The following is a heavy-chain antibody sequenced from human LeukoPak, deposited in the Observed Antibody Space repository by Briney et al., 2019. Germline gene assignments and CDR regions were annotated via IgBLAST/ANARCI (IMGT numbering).Heavy chain of an antibody. D-gene: IGHD3-3*01. Sequence: SETLSLTCTVSDDSISSFYRSWLRQPAGKGLEWIGRIFVSGSTNYSPSLQSRVTMSVDTSKNQFSLKLSSVTAADTAVYYCATPGRGYDFWSGYLDFDYWGQGTLVTVSS. CDR2: IFVSGST. V-gene: IGHV4-4*07. CDR1: DDSISSFY. J-gene: IGHJ4*02. CDR3: ATPGRGYDFWSGYLDFDY.